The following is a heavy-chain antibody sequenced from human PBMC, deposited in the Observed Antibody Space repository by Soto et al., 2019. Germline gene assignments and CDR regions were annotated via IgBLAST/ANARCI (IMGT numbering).Heavy chain of an antibody. J-gene: IGHJ6*02. CDR2: ISAYNGNT. Sequence: QVQLVQSGAEVKKPGASVKVSCKASGYTFTSYGISWVRQAPGQGLEWMGGISAYNGNTNYAQKLQGRVTMTTDTSTSTAYMELRSLRSDDTAVYYCASGKYDFWSGYPYYYGMDVWGQGTTVTVSS. CDR1: GYTFTSYG. CDR3: ASGKYDFWSGYPYYYGMDV. V-gene: IGHV1-18*01. D-gene: IGHD3-3*01.